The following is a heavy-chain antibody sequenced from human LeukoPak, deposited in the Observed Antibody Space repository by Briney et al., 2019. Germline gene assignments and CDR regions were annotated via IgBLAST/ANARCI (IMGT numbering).Heavy chain of an antibody. CDR3: VKEKTAPGRPFEY. Sequence: GGSLRLSCEVSGLSFISHAMNWVRQSPGHGLESFSGITGSGHGKYYADSVKGRLTISRDNSKNTLFFQMSSLRGDDTAVYYCVKEKTAPGRPFEYWGQGTLVTVSA. V-gene: IGHV3-23*01. D-gene: IGHD6-13*01. J-gene: IGHJ4*02. CDR2: ITGSGHGK. CDR1: GLSFISHA.